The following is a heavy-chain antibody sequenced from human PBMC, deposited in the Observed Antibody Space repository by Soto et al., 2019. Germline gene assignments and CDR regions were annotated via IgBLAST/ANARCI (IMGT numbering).Heavy chain of an antibody. J-gene: IGHJ4*02. Sequence: PGGSLRPSCAASGLPFSSYAMSLVRQAPGKGREWVSSISVSGGSTYYADSVKGRFTISRDNSKNTLYLQMNSLRAEDTAVNYCAKVGYDFWSGYMAHWGQGTLVTIFS. CDR2: ISVSGGST. V-gene: IGHV3-23*01. CDR1: GLPFSSYA. CDR3: AKVGYDFWSGYMAH. D-gene: IGHD3-3*01.